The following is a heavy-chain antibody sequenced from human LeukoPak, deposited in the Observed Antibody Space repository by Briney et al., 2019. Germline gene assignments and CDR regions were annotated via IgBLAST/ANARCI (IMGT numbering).Heavy chain of an antibody. V-gene: IGHV2-5*02. CDR2: IYWDDGK. Sequence: SGPTLVNPTQTLTLTCTFSGFSLSTTGVGVGWIRQPPGKALGWLALIYWDDGKRYSPSLKSRLTITKDTSKTQVVLRMTNMDPVDTATYYCTHCYDSSGYYAYFDYWGQGILVTVSS. CDR1: GFSLSTTGVG. D-gene: IGHD3-22*01. J-gene: IGHJ4*02. CDR3: THCYDSSGYYAYFDY.